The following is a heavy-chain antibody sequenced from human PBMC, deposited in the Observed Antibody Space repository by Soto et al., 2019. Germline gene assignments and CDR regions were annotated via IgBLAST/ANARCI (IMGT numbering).Heavy chain of an antibody. CDR1: GGSISSYY. D-gene: IGHD6-19*01. Sequence: QVQLQESGPGLVKPSETLSLTCSVSGGSISSYYWSGIRQPAGKGLEWIGRIYTSGSTNYNPSLKSRVTMSVDTSKNQFSLKLSSVTAADTAVYYCARGGYSSGWSPGYYFDYWGQETLVTVSS. CDR2: IYTSGST. CDR3: ARGGYSSGWSPGYYFDY. J-gene: IGHJ4*02. V-gene: IGHV4-4*07.